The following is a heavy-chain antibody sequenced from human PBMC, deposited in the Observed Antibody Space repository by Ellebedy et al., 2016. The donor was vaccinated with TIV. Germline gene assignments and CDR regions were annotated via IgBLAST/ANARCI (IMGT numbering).Heavy chain of an antibody. CDR1: RFSFSSYW. J-gene: IGHJ3*02. Sequence: GESLKISCAASRFSFSSYWMSWVRQAPGKGLEWVANINQDGSEKHYVDSVKGRFTISRDNAQTSLYLQMNSLGADDTAMYYCASDGSYGDYRSPAHAFVMWGQGTMVSVSS. V-gene: IGHV3-7*01. CDR3: ASDGSYGDYRSPAHAFVM. CDR2: INQDGSEK. D-gene: IGHD4-17*01.